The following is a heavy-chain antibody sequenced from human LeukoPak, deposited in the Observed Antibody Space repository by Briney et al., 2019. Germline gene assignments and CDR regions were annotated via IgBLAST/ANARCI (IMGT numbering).Heavy chain of an antibody. J-gene: IGHJ4*02. CDR3: ARDTMIGTTPSHDY. CDR2: IIPIFGTA. Sequence: SVKVSCKASGGTFSSDAISWVRQAPGQGLEWMGGIIPIFGTANYAQKCQGRATLTADESTSTASMELSSLRSEDTAVYYCARDTMIGTTPSHDYWGQGTLVTVSS. D-gene: IGHD1-1*01. V-gene: IGHV1-69*13. CDR1: GGTFSSDA.